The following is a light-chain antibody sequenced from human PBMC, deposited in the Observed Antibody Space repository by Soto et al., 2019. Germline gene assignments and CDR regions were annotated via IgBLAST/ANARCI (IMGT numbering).Light chain of an antibody. CDR1: QDINKF. Sequence: IQLTQSPSSLSASVGDRVTLTCRATQDINKFLAWFQQTPGKAPKLLVYSASTLHSGVPSRFSGSGSGTDFALSISSLQTEGFVTDYCQQLKTYPYTFGQGTRLDIK. J-gene: IGKJ2*01. V-gene: IGKV1-9*01. CDR3: QQLKTYPYT. CDR2: SAS.